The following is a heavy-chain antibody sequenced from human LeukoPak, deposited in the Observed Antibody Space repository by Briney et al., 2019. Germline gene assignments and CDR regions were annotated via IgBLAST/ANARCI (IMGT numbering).Heavy chain of an antibody. Sequence: TSETLSLTCTVSGGSINNYYWSWIRQPAGKGPEWIGRIYTSGSTNYNPSLKSRVTMSVDTSKNQFSLKVSSVTAADTAVYYCARAYSSSSPIDYWGQGTLVTVSS. CDR1: GGSINNYY. D-gene: IGHD6-6*01. CDR3: ARAYSSSSPIDY. J-gene: IGHJ4*02. V-gene: IGHV4-4*07. CDR2: IYTSGST.